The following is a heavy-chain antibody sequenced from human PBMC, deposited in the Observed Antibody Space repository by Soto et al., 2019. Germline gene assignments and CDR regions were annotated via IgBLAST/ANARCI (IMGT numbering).Heavy chain of an antibody. CDR3: PRQSNAAAGTDAFDI. J-gene: IGHJ3*02. V-gene: IGHV5-51*01. D-gene: IGHD6-13*01. Sequence: GESLKISCKGSGYSFTSYWIGWVRQMPGKGLEWMGIIYPGDSDTRYSPPFQGQVTISADKSISTAYLQWSSLKASDTAMYYCPRQSNAAAGTDAFDIWGQGTMVTVSS. CDR1: GYSFTSYW. CDR2: IYPGDSDT.